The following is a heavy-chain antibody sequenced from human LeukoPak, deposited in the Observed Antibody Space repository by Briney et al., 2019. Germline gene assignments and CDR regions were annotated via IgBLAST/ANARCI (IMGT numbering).Heavy chain of an antibody. V-gene: IGHV3-53*01. CDR3: ARGGSYLSAFDI. J-gene: IGHJ3*02. CDR1: GFTVSSNY. CDR2: IYSGGST. D-gene: IGHD1-26*01. Sequence: GGSLRLSCAASGFTVSSNYMSWVRQAPGKVLEWVSIIYSGGSTFYADSVKGRFTISRDNSKNTLYLQMNSLRAEDTAVYYCARGGSYLSAFDIWGQGTMVTVSS.